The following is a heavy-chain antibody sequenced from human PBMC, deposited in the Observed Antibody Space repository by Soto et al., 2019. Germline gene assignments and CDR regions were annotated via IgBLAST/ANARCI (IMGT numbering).Heavy chain of an antibody. CDR2: VKYDGSQT. Sequence: WGSLRLSCADSGFTFSSYWMSWFRQAPGKGLEWVANVKYDGSQTYYVGSVKGRFTISRDNAKNSLYLQMNSLRAEDTAVYYCTRDFQGPLDYGMDVWGQGTTVTVSS. D-gene: IGHD1-1*01. CDR1: GFTFSSYW. V-gene: IGHV3-7*01. CDR3: TRDFQGPLDYGMDV. J-gene: IGHJ6*02.